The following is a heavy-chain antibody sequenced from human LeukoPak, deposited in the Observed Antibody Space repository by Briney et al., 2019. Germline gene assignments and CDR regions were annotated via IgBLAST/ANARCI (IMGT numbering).Heavy chain of an antibody. Sequence: PGGSLRLSCAASGFSFSTYDMHWVRQAPGKGLEWVAVLSYDGGTNYYADSVKGRFTISRDNSENTLYLQMDSLRAEDTAVYYCAKYPGGFTGIVNYYHMDVWGKGTTVSVSS. CDR1: GFSFSTYD. V-gene: IGHV3-30*18. D-gene: IGHD1-26*01. CDR2: LSYDGGTN. J-gene: IGHJ6*03. CDR3: AKYPGGFTGIVNYYHMDV.